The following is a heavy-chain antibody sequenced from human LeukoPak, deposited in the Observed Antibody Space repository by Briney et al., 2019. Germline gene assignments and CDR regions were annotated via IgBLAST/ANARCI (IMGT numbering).Heavy chain of an antibody. D-gene: IGHD4-17*01. J-gene: IGHJ4*02. CDR1: GVSFDDYY. Sequence: WETLSLTCAVSGVSFDDYYWSWVRQTPGKGLEWIGEINHSGYTSDSPSLKSRVTLSIDTSRKQFSLNLRSVTVADAGIYYCTRMTTGHDYWGQGTLVTVS. V-gene: IGHV4-34*01. CDR3: TRMTTGHDY. CDR2: INHSGYT.